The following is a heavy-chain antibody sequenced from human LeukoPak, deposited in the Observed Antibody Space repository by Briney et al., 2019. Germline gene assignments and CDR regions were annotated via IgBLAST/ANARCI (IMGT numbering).Heavy chain of an antibody. J-gene: IGHJ3*02. CDR3: TAPLQVAEGDAFDI. Sequence: GGSLRLSCAASGLTFSNAWMSWVRQAPGKGLVWDGRIKSKTDCGTTDYAAPVKGRFTISRDDSKNTLYLQMNSLKTEDTAVYYCTAPLQVAEGDAFDIWGQGTMVTVSS. V-gene: IGHV3-15*01. D-gene: IGHD2-8*02. CDR1: GLTFSNAW. CDR2: IKSKTDCGTT.